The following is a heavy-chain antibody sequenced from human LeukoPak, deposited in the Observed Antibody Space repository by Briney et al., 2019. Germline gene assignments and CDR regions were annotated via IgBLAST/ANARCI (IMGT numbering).Heavy chain of an antibody. J-gene: IGHJ6*03. CDR2: ITHSGST. Sequence: SETLSLTCAVYGGSFSGYYWSWIRQPPGKGLEWIGEITHSGSTNYNPSLKSRVTISVDTSKNQFSLKLSSVTAADTAVYYCARRGGEYQLLYYYYYMDVWGKGTTVTISS. CDR1: GGSFSGYY. D-gene: IGHD2-2*01. V-gene: IGHV4-34*01. CDR3: ARRGGEYQLLYYYYYMDV.